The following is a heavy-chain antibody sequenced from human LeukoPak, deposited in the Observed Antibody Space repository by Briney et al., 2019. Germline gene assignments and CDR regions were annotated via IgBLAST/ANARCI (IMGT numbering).Heavy chain of an antibody. CDR3: ATVGNNIRNHSLWSGYYYFDY. D-gene: IGHD3-3*01. CDR1: RLTLSSNY. V-gene: IGHV3-66*01. J-gene: IGHJ4*02. Sequence: GGSLRLSCAASRLTLSSNYMSWVRQAPGKGLEWVSVIYSGGSTHYADSVKGRFTISRDNSKNTLYLQMNSLRAEDTAVYYCATVGNNIRNHSLWSGYYYFDYWGQGTLVTVSS. CDR2: IYSGGST.